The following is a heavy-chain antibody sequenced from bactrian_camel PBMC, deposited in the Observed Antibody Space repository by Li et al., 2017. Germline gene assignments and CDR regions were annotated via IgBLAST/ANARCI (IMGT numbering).Heavy chain of an antibody. J-gene: IGHJ4*01. CDR3: AAESAYD. CDR2: LFTGGIT. CDR1: EFIHVSEC. V-gene: IGHV3S55*01. Sequence: VQLVESGGGSVQTGGSLRLSCAASEFIHVSECMAWFRRAPGKEREGVASLFTGGITYYSDSVKGRFTISKDSAKNTLYLQMNDLKPDDTGVYFCAAESAYD.